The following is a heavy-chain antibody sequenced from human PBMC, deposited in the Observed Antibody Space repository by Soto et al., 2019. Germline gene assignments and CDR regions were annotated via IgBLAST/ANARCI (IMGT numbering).Heavy chain of an antibody. J-gene: IGHJ5*01. CDR1: GFPFRSYC. V-gene: IGHV3-30*18. D-gene: IGHD2-21*01. Sequence: QVQLVETGGGVVQPGGSLRLSCVASGFPFRSYCMHWVRQAPGKGLEWVAVTSYDGNKKYYIDSVKGRFSISRDNFMNTVYLQMNSLGVEDTALYSCAKAGQSRDCYTSPLDSWGQGTLVIVS. CDR2: TSYDGNKK. CDR3: AKAGQSRDCYTSPLDS.